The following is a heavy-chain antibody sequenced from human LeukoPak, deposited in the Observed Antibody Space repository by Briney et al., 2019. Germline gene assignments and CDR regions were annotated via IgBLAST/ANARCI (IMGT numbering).Heavy chain of an antibody. CDR3: AKEVVRGRNFDY. J-gene: IGHJ4*02. CDR1: GFTFSTYT. Sequence: GGSLRLSCAASGFTFSTYTLDWVRQAPGKGLEWVSSISGGATYIFYADTLRGRFTIYRDNAKNSLYLQMNSLSAEDTAVYYCAKEVVRGRNFDYWGQGTLVAVSS. CDR2: ISGGATYI. D-gene: IGHD2-15*01. V-gene: IGHV3-21*06.